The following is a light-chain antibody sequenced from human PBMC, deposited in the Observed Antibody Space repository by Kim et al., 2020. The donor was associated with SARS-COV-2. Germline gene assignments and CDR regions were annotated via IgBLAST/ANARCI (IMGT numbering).Light chain of an antibody. CDR3: QHHNNWPPRGT. CDR1: QSVSRW. V-gene: IGKV1-5*01. Sequence: SVGDRVPLTCRASQSVSRWLAWYQQKPGKAPKLLIYDGSNLQSGVPSRFSGSGSGTEFTLTISSLQSEDLAVYYCQHHNNWPPRGTFGQGTKLEI. J-gene: IGKJ2*02. CDR2: DGS.